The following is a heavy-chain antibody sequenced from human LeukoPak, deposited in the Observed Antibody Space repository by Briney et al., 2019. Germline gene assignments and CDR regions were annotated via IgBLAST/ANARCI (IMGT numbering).Heavy chain of an antibody. Sequence: GASVKVSCKASGGTFSSYAISWVRQAPGQGLEWMGGIIPIFGTANYAQEFQGRVTITTDESTSTAYMELSSLRSEDTAVYYCASTQRYCSSTSCSYYFDYWGQGTLVTVSS. CDR2: IIPIFGTA. J-gene: IGHJ4*02. V-gene: IGHV1-69*05. D-gene: IGHD2-2*01. CDR1: GGTFSSYA. CDR3: ASTQRYCSSTSCSYYFDY.